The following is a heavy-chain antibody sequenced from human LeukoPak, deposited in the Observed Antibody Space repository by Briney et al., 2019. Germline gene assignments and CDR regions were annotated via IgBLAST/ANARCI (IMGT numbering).Heavy chain of an antibody. CDR2: ISYDGSNK. CDR3: AREKGGIAAAGFDY. J-gene: IGHJ4*02. V-gene: IGHV3-30-3*01. CDR1: GFTFSSYA. D-gene: IGHD6-13*01. Sequence: SGRSLRLSCAASGFTFSSYAMHWVRQAPGKGLEWVAVISYDGSNKYYADSVKGRFTISRDNAKNSLYLQMNSLRAEDTAVYYCAREKGGIAAAGFDYWGQGTLVTVSS.